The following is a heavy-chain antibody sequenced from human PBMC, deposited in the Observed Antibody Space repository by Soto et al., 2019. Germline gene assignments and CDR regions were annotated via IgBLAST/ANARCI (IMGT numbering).Heavy chain of an antibody. V-gene: IGHV3-30*18. CDR1: GFTFSSYV. Sequence: QVQLVESGGGVVQPGRSLRLSCAASGFTFSSYVMHWVRQAPGKGLEWVAVISYDGSNKYYADSVKGRFTISRDNSKNTLYLQMNILRAEDTTVYYCAKTGYHYGMDVWGQGTTVTVSS. J-gene: IGHJ6*02. CDR2: ISYDGSNK. CDR3: AKTGYHYGMDV.